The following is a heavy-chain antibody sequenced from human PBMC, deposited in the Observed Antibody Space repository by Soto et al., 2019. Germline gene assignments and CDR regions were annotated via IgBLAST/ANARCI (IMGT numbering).Heavy chain of an antibody. Sequence: ASVKVSCKASGGTFDSYVISWLRQAPGQGLEWMGGIMPIFGTPNYAQKFRGRVTISADESTSTAYLELSSLTSDDTAVYYCARVHSSGIFYFVDPWGQGTLVTVSS. CDR2: IMPIFGTP. J-gene: IGHJ5*02. V-gene: IGHV1-69*13. D-gene: IGHD3-10*01. CDR3: ARVHSSGIFYFVDP. CDR1: GGTFDSYV.